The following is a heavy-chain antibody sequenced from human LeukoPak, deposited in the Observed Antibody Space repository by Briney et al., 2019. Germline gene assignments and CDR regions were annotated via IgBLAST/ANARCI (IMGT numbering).Heavy chain of an antibody. CDR2: IVVGSGNT. CDR3: ARDMSSGWYVGVLPDY. V-gene: IGHV1-58*01. Sequence: SVKVSCKASGFTFTSSAVQWVRQARGQRLEWIGWIVVGSGNTNYAQKFQERVTITRDMSTSTAYMELSRLRSDDTAVYYCARDMSSGWYVGVLPDYWGQGTLVTVSS. D-gene: IGHD6-19*01. CDR1: GFTFTSSA. J-gene: IGHJ4*02.